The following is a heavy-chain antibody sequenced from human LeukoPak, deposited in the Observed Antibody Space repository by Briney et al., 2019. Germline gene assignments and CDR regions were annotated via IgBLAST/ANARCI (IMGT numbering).Heavy chain of an antibody. J-gene: IGHJ4*02. CDR1: GGSISSGSYY. CDR3: ARGRPEVDIVATKEGSLFDY. CDR2: IYTSGST. V-gene: IGHV4-61*02. D-gene: IGHD5-12*01. Sequence: PSQTLSLTCTVSGGSISSGSYYWSWIRQPAGKGLEWIGRIYTSGSTNYNPSLKSRVTISVDTSKNQFSLKLSSVTAADTAVYYCARGRPEVDIVATKEGSLFDYWGQGTLVTVSS.